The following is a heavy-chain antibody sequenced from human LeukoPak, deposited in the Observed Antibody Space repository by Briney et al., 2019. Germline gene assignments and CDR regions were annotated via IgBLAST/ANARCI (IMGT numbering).Heavy chain of an antibody. CDR3: ARGRSIVVVTPFDY. Sequence: SETLSLTCTVSGGSISSYYWSWIRQPPGKGLEWIGYIYYSGSTNYNPSLKSRVTISVDTSKNQFPLKLSSVTTADTAVYYCARGRSIVVVTPFDYWGQGTLVTVSS. J-gene: IGHJ4*02. D-gene: IGHD3-22*01. V-gene: IGHV4-59*08. CDR2: IYYSGST. CDR1: GGSISSYY.